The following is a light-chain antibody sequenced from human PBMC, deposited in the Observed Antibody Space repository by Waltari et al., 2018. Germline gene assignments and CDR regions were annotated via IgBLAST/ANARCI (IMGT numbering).Light chain of an antibody. CDR2: GAS. CDR1: QGISSD. Sequence: EILMTQSPATLSVSPGERATLSCRASQGISSDLAWYQQKPGQAPRLLIFGASTRATGVPARFSGSGSGTVFTLTISSLQSEDFGVYYCQQSKIWPAFGQGTKVEIK. J-gene: IGKJ1*01. V-gene: IGKV3-15*01. CDR3: QQSKIWPA.